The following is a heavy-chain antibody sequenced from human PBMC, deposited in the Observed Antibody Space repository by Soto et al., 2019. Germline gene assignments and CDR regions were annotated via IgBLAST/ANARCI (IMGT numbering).Heavy chain of an antibody. CDR1: GGSIRSNIYY. D-gene: IGHD3-9*01. Sequence: PSETLSLTCSISGGSIRSNIYYWAWIRQPPGKGLEWIATVHYSGSTYYTPSLKNRVMISVDTSKNQFSLNLSSVTAADTAVYYCVSGYYDILTGRDTKYYFDYWGQGALVTVS. CDR3: VSGYYDILTGRDTKYYFDY. V-gene: IGHV4-39*01. CDR2: VHYSGST. J-gene: IGHJ4*02.